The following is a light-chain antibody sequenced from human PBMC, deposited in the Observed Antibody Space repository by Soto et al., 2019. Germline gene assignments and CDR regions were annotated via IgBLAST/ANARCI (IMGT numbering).Light chain of an antibody. J-gene: IGLJ1*01. CDR1: SSDVGSYNL. Sequence: QSALTQPACVSGSPGQSITISCTGTSSDVGSYNLVSWYQQHPGKAPKLMIYEGSKRPSGVSNRFSGSKSGNTASLTISGLQAEDEADYYCCSYAGSSTLFVFGTRTKLTVL. CDR3: CSYAGSSTLFV. V-gene: IGLV2-23*01. CDR2: EGS.